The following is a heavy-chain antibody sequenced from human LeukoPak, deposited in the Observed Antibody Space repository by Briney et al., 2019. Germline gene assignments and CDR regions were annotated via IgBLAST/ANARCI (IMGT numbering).Heavy chain of an antibody. CDR3: ATRLGDV. CDR1: GYTFTGYY. Sequence: ASVKVSCKASGYTFTGYYMHWVRQATGQGLEWMGWMNPNSGNTGYAQKFQGRVTMTRNTSISTAYMELSSLRSEDTAVYYCATRLGDVWGKGTTVTVSS. J-gene: IGHJ6*04. D-gene: IGHD3-16*01. CDR2: MNPNSGNT. V-gene: IGHV1-8*02.